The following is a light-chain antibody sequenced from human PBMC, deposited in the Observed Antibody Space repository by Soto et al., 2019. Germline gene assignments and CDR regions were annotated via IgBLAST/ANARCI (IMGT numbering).Light chain of an antibody. CDR2: HND. J-gene: IGLJ3*02. CDR1: NFNIANNY. Sequence: QSVLTQPPSVSAAPGQKVTISCSGSNFNIANNYVSWFQQLPGAAPKLLIYHNDKRPSGIPDRFSGSKSGTSATLGITGLQTGDEADYYCGTWDSSMSAAGWVFGGGTKLTVL. V-gene: IGLV1-51*01. CDR3: GTWDSSMSAAGWV.